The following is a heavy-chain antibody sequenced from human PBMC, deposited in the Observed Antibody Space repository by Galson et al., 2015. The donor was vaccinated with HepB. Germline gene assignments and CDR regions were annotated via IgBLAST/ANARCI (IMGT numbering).Heavy chain of an antibody. CDR1: GCSISSYY. CDR3: ARRSRNYYYYYGMDV. CDR2: IYYSGST. Sequence: ETLSLTCTVSGCSISSYYWSWIRQPPGKGLEWIGYIYYSGSTNYNPSLKSRVTISVDTSKNQFSLKLSSVTAADTAVYYCARRSRNYYYYYGMDVWGQGTTVTVSS. J-gene: IGHJ6*02. V-gene: IGHV4-59*12.